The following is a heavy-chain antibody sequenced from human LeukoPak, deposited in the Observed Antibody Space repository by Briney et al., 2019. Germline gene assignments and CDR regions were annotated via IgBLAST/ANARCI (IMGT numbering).Heavy chain of an antibody. CDR1: GITLSNYG. CDR2: ISDSGGRT. V-gene: IGHV3-23*01. D-gene: IGHD3-22*01. Sequence: GGSLRLSCAVSGITLSNYGMSWVRQAPGKGLEWVAGISDSGGRTKNADSVKGRFTISRANSKNTLYLQMNSLRAEDTAVYFCAKRGVVIRVILVGFHKEAYYFDSWGQGALVTVSS. CDR3: AKRGVVIRVILVGFHKEAYYFDS. J-gene: IGHJ4*02.